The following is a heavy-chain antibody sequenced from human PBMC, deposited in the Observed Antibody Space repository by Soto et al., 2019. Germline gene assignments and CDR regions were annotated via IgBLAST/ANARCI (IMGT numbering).Heavy chain of an antibody. Sequence: QVQLVQSGAEVKKPGASVKVSCKASGYTFTSYYMHWVRQAPGQGLEWMGIINPSGGSTSYAQKFQGRVTMTRDTSTSTVYMRLSSLRSEDTAVYYCARASPIALVVVAATPDYYYGMDVSGQGTTVTVSS. CDR3: ARASPIALVVVAATPDYYYGMDV. CDR1: GYTFTSYY. CDR2: INPSGGST. J-gene: IGHJ6*02. D-gene: IGHD2-15*01. V-gene: IGHV1-46*01.